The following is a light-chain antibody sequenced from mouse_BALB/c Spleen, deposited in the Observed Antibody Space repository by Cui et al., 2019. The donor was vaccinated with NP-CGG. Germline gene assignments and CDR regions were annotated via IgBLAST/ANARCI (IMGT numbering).Light chain of an antibody. CDR3: ALWYSNHWV. V-gene: IGLV1*01. CDR1: TGAVTTSNY. CDR2: CTN. Sequence: QAVVTQESALTTSPGETITLTCRSSTGAVTTSNYANWVQEKPDHLFTGLIGCTNNRAPGVPARFSGSLIGDKAALTITGAQTEDEAIYFCALWYSNHWVFGGGTKLTFL. J-gene: IGLJ1*01.